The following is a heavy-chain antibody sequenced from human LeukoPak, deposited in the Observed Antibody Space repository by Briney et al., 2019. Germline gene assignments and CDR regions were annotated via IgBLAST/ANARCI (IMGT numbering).Heavy chain of an antibody. CDR2: IRSKAYGGTT. CDR1: GFTFGDYA. CDR3: TSSDDFWSGYYQGNYFDY. V-gene: IGHV3-49*04. Sequence: GGSLRLSCTASGFTFGDYAMSWVRQAPGKGLEWVGFIRSKAYGGTTEYAASVKGRFTISRDDSKSIAYLQMISLKTEDTAVYYCTSSDDFWSGYYQGNYFDYWGQGTLVTVSS. J-gene: IGHJ4*02. D-gene: IGHD3-3*01.